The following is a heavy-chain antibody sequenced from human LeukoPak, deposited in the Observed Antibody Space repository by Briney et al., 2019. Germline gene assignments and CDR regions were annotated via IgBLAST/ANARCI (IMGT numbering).Heavy chain of an antibody. J-gene: IGHJ4*02. CDR1: GYTFTSYG. V-gene: IGHV1-18*01. D-gene: IGHD6-6*01. CDR2: ISASNGNT. Sequence: ASVKVSCKASGYTFTSYGISWVRQAPGQGLEWMGWISASNGNTKYAQKLQDRVTVTTDSSTTTAYMEVRSLTSDDTAVYYCARGSAMAQKQLVRHFDSWGQGTLVIVSS. CDR3: ARGSAMAQKQLVRHFDS.